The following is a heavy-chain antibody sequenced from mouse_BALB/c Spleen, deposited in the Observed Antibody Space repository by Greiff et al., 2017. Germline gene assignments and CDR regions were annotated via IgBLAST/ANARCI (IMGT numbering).Heavy chain of an antibody. Sequence: DVKLVESGGGLVKPGGSLKLSCAASGFTFSDYYMYWVRQTPEKRLEWVATISDGGSYTYYPDSVKGRFTISRDNAKNNLYLQMSSLKSEDTAMYYCARERTMITTRGYYAMDYWGQGTSVTVSS. D-gene: IGHD2-4*01. CDR3: ARERTMITTRGYYAMDY. V-gene: IGHV5-4*02. CDR2: ISDGGSYT. CDR1: GFTFSDYY. J-gene: IGHJ4*01.